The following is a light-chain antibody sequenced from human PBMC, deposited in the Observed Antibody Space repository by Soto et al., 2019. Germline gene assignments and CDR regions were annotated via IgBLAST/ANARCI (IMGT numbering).Light chain of an antibody. V-gene: IGLV2-14*01. CDR3: SSYTTSSTVV. Sequence: QSVLTQPASVSGSPGQSITISCTGTSRDVGAYNYVSWYRQHPGRAPKLIIYDVNNRPSGDSNRFSGSKSDNLASLTISGLQAEDEADYYCSSYTTSSTVVFGGGTKLTVL. CDR2: DVN. J-gene: IGLJ2*01. CDR1: SRDVGAYNY.